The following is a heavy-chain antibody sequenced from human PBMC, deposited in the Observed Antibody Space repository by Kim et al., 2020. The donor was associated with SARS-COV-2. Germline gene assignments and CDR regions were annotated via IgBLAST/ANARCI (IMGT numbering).Heavy chain of an antibody. CDR2: FDPDNGDT. Sequence: ASVKVSCKVSGYTLTELSINWVRQAPGQGLEWMGGFDPDNGDTIYAQKFQGRVTMTEDTSTDTAYMELSSLRSEDTAVYYCATLVGATRGNFDYWGQGTLVTVSS. J-gene: IGHJ4*02. CDR3: ATLVGATRGNFDY. V-gene: IGHV1-24*01. CDR1: GYTLTELS. D-gene: IGHD1-26*01.